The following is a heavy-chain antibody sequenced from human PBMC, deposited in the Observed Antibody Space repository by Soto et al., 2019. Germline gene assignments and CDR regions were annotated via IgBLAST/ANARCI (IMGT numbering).Heavy chain of an antibody. D-gene: IGHD3-3*01. J-gene: IGHJ4*02. Sequence: GGSLRLSCAASGFTFSSSWMHWVRQAPGKGLVWVSRVSGDGSSTYYADSVKGRFTISRDNSKNTLYLQLNSLRAEDTAVYYCAKQGGQSYDFWSGYYRSYYFDYWGQGTLVTVSS. CDR1: GFTFSSSW. V-gene: IGHV3-74*01. CDR3: AKQGGQSYDFWSGYYRSYYFDY. CDR2: VSGDGSST.